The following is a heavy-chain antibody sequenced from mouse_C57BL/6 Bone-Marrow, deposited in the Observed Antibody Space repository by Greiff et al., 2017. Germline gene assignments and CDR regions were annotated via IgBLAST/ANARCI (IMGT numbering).Heavy chain of an antibody. CDR2: FHPYNDDT. CDR3: ARRSIYYDYDEFAY. V-gene: IGHV1-47*01. D-gene: IGHD2-4*01. CDR1: GYTFTTYP. Sequence: VKVVESGAELVKPGASVKMSCKASGYTFTTYPIEWMKQNHGKSLEWIGNFHPYNDDTKYNEKFKGKATLTVEKSSSTVYLELSRLTSDDSAVYYCARRSIYYDYDEFAYWGQGTLVTVSA. J-gene: IGHJ3*01.